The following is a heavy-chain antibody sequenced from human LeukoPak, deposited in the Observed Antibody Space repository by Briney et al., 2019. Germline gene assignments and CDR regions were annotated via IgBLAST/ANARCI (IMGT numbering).Heavy chain of an antibody. CDR3: ARDRAPSTAYDILTVVGMDV. V-gene: IGHV1-69*13. Sequence: ASVKVSCKASRGTFSSYAISWVRQAPGQGLEWMGGIIPIFGTANYVQKFQGRVTITADESTSTAYMELSSLRSEETAVYCCARDRAPSTAYDILTVVGMDVWGKGTTVTVSS. D-gene: IGHD3-9*01. J-gene: IGHJ6*04. CDR2: IIPIFGTA. CDR1: RGTFSSYA.